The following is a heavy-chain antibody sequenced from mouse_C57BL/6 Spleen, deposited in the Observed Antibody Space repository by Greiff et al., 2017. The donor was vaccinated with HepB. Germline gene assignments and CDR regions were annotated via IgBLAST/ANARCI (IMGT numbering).Heavy chain of an antibody. CDR3: ARVGSNPFAY. D-gene: IGHD2-5*01. CDR1: GYTFTSYW. Sequence: QVQLQQPGTELVKPGASVKLSCKASGYTFTSYWMHWVKQRPGQGLEWIGYINPSSGYTKYNQKFKDKATLTADKSSRTAYMQLSSLTYEDSAVYYCARVGSNPFAYWGQGTLVTVSA. V-gene: IGHV1-7*01. CDR2: INPSSGYT. J-gene: IGHJ3*01.